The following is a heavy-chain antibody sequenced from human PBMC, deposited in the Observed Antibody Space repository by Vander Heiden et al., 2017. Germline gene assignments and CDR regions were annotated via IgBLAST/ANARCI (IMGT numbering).Heavy chain of an antibody. CDR3: ATGLRDWLLPIDY. D-gene: IGHD3-9*01. CDR2: ISYDGSNK. V-gene: IGHV3-30*01. J-gene: IGHJ4*02. Sequence: QVQLVESGGVVVPPGRSLRLACDASGFTFSSYAMHGVRQAPGKGLEWVAVISYDGSNKYYADSVKGRFTISRDNSKNTLYLQMNSLRAEDTAVYYCATGLRDWLLPIDYWGQGTLVTVSS. CDR1: GFTFSSYA.